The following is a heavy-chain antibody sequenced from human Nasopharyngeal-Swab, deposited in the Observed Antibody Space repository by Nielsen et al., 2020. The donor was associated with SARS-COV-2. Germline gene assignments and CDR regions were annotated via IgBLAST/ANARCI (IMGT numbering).Heavy chain of an antibody. CDR2: INAGNGNT. CDR3: ARGDYSSSWDRSYYGMDV. J-gene: IGHJ6*02. D-gene: IGHD6-13*01. Sequence: WVRQAPGQRREWMGWINAGNGNTKYSQKFQGRVTITRDTSASTAYMELSSLRSEDTAVYYCARGDYSSSWDRSYYGMDVWGQGTTVTVSS. V-gene: IGHV1-3*01.